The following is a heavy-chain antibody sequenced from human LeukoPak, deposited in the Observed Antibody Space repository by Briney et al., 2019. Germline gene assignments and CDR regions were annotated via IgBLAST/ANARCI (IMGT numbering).Heavy chain of an antibody. V-gene: IGHV4-34*01. D-gene: IGHD1-26*01. CDR3: ARGVEGATHYYYYYGMDV. CDR2: INYSGST. J-gene: IGHJ6*02. Sequence: SETLSLTCAVCGGSFSGYYWSWLRQPPGKGLEGSGEINYSGSTNYNPSLKSRVTISVDTSKNQFYLKLSSVTAADTAVYYCARGVEGATHYYYYYGMDVWGQGTTVTVSS. CDR1: GGSFSGYY.